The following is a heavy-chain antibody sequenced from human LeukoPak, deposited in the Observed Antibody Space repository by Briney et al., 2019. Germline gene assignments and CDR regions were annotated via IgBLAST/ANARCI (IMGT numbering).Heavy chain of an antibody. CDR3: ARGPDSSPFDY. J-gene: IGHJ4*02. CDR2: IYSGGST. CDR1: GFTVSSNY. V-gene: IGHV3-53*01. Sequence: GGSLRLSCAASGFTVSSNYMSWVRQAPGKGLEWVSVIYSGGSTYYADSVKGRFTISRDNSKNTLYLQMNSLRAEDTAVYHCARGPDSSPFDYWGQGTLVTVSS. D-gene: IGHD6-13*01.